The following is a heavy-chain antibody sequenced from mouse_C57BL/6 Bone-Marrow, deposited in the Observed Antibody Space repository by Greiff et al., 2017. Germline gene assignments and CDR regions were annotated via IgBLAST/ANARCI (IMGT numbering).Heavy chain of an antibody. CDR3: ARGGSYQYYFDY. CDR1: GYTFTSYW. D-gene: IGHD6-5*01. J-gene: IGHJ2*01. V-gene: IGHV1-69*01. CDR2: IDPSDSYT. Sequence: QVQLQQSGAELVMPGASVKLSCKASGYTFTSYWMHWVKQRPGQGLEWIGEIDPSDSYTNYNQKFKGKSTLTVDKSSSTAYMQLSSLTSEDSAVYYCARGGSYQYYFDYWGQGTTLTVSS.